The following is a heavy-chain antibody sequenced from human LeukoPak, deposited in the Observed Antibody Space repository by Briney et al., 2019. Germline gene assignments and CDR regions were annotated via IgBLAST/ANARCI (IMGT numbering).Heavy chain of an antibody. V-gene: IGHV3-23*01. CDR1: GFTFSSYA. J-gene: IGHJ6*02. CDR2: ISGSGGST. Sequence: PGGSLRLSCAASGFTFSSYAMSWVRQAPGKGLEWVSAISGSGGSTYYADSVKGRFTISRDNSKNTLYLQMSSLRAEDTAVYYCAKPPQPFYYYGMDVWGQGTTVTVSS. CDR3: AKPPQPFYYYGMDV.